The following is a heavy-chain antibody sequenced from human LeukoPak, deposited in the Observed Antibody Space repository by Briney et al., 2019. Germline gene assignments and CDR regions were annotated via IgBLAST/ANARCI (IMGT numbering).Heavy chain of an antibody. J-gene: IGHJ4*02. CDR2: ISSNSATT. D-gene: IGHD1-26*01. CDR3: ARDTRSLIDY. Sequence: GGSLRLSCAASGFSFSTNSMSWVRQVPGKGLEWISYISSNSATTYYADSVKGRFTISRDNAKNSLYLHMNSLRADDTAVYYCARDTRSLIDYWGQGTLVTVSS. CDR1: GFSFSTNS. V-gene: IGHV3-48*01.